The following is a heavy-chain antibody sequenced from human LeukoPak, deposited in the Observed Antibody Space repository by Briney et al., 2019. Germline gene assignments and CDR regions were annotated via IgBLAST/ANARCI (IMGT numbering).Heavy chain of an antibody. D-gene: IGHD5-18*01. CDR1: GYTFTGYY. V-gene: IGHV1-2*02. CDR2: INPNSGGT. J-gene: IGHJ5*02. CDR3: ARDFRAAMVSDWFDP. Sequence: ASVKVSCKASGYTFTGYYMHWVRQAPGQGLEWMGWINPNSGGTNYAQKFQGRVTMTRDTSISTACMELSRLRSDDTAVYYCARDFRAAMVSDWFDPWGQGTLATVSS.